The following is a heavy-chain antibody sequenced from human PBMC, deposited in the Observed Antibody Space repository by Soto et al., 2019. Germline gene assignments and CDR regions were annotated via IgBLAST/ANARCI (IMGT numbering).Heavy chain of an antibody. J-gene: IGHJ6*02. D-gene: IGHD2-2*01. CDR3: ARDPRHCSSTSCYEGPYYYYGMDV. Sequence: ASVKVSCKASGYTFTGYYMHWVRQAPGQGLEWMGWINPNSGGTNYAQKFQGWVTMTRDTSISTAYMELSRLRSDDTAVYYCARDPRHCSSTSCYEGPYYYYGMDVWGQGTTVTVSS. V-gene: IGHV1-2*04. CDR2: INPNSGGT. CDR1: GYTFTGYY.